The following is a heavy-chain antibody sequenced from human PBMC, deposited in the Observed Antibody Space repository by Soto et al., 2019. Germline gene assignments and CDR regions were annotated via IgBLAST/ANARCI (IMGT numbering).Heavy chain of an antibody. D-gene: IGHD6-6*01. CDR2: INHGGST. J-gene: IGHJ5*02. Sequence: PSATLSLACAVYGGCCSGYCWSGIGEPPGKGLEWVGEINHGGSTNYNPSLKSRVTIPVDTSKNQFSLKLSSVTAADTAVYYCARGSSIAAPPTHGAPPRRDSRNSNWSPPGAHRTLV. V-gene: IGHV4-34*01. CDR3: ARGSSIAAPPTHGAPPRRDSRNSNWSPP. CDR1: GGCCSGYC.